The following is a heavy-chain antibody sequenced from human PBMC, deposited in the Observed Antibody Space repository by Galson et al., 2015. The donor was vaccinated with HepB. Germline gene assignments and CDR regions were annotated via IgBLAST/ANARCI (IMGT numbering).Heavy chain of an antibody. CDR1: GFTFSSYW. D-gene: IGHD1-26*01. Sequence: SLRLSCAASGFTFSSYWMSWVRQAPGKGLEWVANIKQDGSEKYYVDSVKGRFTISRDNAKNSLYLQMNSLRAEDTALYYCAKGGPSGTYSFDYWGQGTLVTVSS. V-gene: IGHV3-7*03. J-gene: IGHJ4*02. CDR2: IKQDGSEK. CDR3: AKGGPSGTYSFDY.